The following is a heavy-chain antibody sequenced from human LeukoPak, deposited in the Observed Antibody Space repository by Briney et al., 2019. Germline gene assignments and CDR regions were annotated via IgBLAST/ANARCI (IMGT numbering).Heavy chain of an antibody. CDR2: IYYSGST. Sequence: SETLSLTCTVSGGSISSSSYYWGWIRQPPGKGLEWIGSIYYSGSTYYNPSLKSRVTISVDTSKNQFSLKLSSVTAADTAVYYCARRWDYGGNSHFDYWGQGTLVTVSS. D-gene: IGHD4-23*01. V-gene: IGHV4-39*01. J-gene: IGHJ4*02. CDR1: GGSISSSSYY. CDR3: ARRWDYGGNSHFDY.